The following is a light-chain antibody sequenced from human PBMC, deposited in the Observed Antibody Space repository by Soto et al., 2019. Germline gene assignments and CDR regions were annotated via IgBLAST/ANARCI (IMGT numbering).Light chain of an antibody. CDR1: SSDIGSYDH. CDR2: AVS. CDR3: ISYTYRKSYL. J-gene: IGLJ1*01. Sequence: QSVLTQPASVSGSPGQSITISCIGTSSDIGSYDHVAWYQQFPVKSPKLIIYAVSYRPSGVSDRFSGSKSGISASLTVSGLQTEDEADYLCISYTYRKSYLFGNETKVTV. V-gene: IGLV2-14*03.